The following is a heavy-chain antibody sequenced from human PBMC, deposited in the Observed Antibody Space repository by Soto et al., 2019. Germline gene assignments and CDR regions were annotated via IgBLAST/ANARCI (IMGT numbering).Heavy chain of an antibody. D-gene: IGHD4-17*01. CDR1: GGSLSSLY. J-gene: IGHJ6*03. CDR3: ARDHPRVYGADYYYYYIDV. Sequence: SETLSLTCTVAGGSLSSLYWSWIRQPPEKGLEWTGDIYYSGSANYNPSLKSRVTISVDTSKHQLSLRLSSGTAADTAVYYCARDHPRVYGADYYYYYIDVWGRGTRVTVSS. V-gene: IGHV4-59*11. CDR2: IYYSGSA.